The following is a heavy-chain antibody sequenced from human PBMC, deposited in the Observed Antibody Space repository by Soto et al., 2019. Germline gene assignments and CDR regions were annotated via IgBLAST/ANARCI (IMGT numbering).Heavy chain of an antibody. Sequence: GGSLRLSCAASGFTFSSYGMHWVRQAPGKGLEWVAVISYDGSNKYYADSVKGRFTISRDNSKNTLYLQMNSLRAEDTAVYYCAKDFAGDIVVVVAAAIDYWGQGTLVTVSS. D-gene: IGHD2-15*01. V-gene: IGHV3-30*18. CDR1: GFTFSSYG. CDR3: AKDFAGDIVVVVAAAIDY. CDR2: ISYDGSNK. J-gene: IGHJ4*02.